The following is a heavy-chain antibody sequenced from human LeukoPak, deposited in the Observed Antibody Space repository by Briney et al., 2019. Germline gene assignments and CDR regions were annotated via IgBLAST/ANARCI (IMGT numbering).Heavy chain of an antibody. J-gene: IGHJ3*02. D-gene: IGHD3-22*01. CDR1: GGSFSGYY. CDR2: MNHSGST. Sequence: SETLSLTCAVYGGSFSGYYWSWIRQPPGKGLEWIGEMNHSGSTNYNPSLKSRVTISVDTSKNQFSLKLSPVTAADTAVYYCARGPYYYDSSGYPPYDIWGQGTMVTVSS. CDR3: ARGPYYYDSSGYPPYDI. V-gene: IGHV4-34*01.